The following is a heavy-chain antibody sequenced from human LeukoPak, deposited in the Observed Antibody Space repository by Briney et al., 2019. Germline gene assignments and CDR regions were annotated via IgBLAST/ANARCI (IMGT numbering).Heavy chain of an antibody. CDR1: GGSISSSSYY. CDR3: ARGGSGANDY. J-gene: IGHJ4*02. D-gene: IGHD2-15*01. Sequence: ETLSLTCTVSGGSISSSSYYWGWIRQPPGKGLEWIGSIYYSGSTYYNPSLKSRVTISVDTSKNQFSLKLSSVTAADTAVYYCARGGSGANDYWGQGTLVTVSS. V-gene: IGHV4-39*07. CDR2: IYYSGST.